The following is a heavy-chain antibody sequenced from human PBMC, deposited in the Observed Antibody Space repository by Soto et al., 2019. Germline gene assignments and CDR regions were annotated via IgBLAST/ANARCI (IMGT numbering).Heavy chain of an antibody. V-gene: IGHV3-23*01. CDR1: GFPFSSYA. Sequence: LRLSCAASGFPFSSYAMSWVRHAPGKGLEWVSAIGFTGDSTFYADSVKGRFTISRDNSKNTLYLQMNSLRAEDTAVYFCARRFSSSSFYFDYWGQGTLVTVSS. CDR2: IGFTGDST. D-gene: IGHD6-6*01. CDR3: ARRFSSSSFYFDY. J-gene: IGHJ4*02.